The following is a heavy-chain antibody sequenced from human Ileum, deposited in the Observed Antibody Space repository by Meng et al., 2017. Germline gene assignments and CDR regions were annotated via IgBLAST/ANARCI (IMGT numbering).Heavy chain of an antibody. D-gene: IGHD3-10*01. CDR3: AREYYNRIDY. J-gene: IGHJ4*02. Sequence: GSLRLSCAVSGLTVKTTYMTWVRQAPGKGLEWVSVIHNDGSTYYADSVKGRFTISKDNSKNTLYLQMDSLRTEDTAVYYCAREYYNRIDYWGQGMLVTVSS. V-gene: IGHV3-66*02. CDR1: GLTVKTTY. CDR2: IHNDGST.